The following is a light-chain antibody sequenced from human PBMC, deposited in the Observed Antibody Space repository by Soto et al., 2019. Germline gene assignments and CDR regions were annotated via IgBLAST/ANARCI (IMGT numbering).Light chain of an antibody. Sequence: QSALTQPASVSGSPGQSITISCTGTSSDVGGYNYVSWYQQHPGKAPKLMIYDVSNRPSGVSNRFSGSNSGNTASLTISGLQAEDEAGYYCSSYTSSSTLVVFGGGTKLTVL. CDR3: SSYTSSSTLVV. J-gene: IGLJ2*01. CDR1: SSDVGGYNY. V-gene: IGLV2-14*03. CDR2: DVS.